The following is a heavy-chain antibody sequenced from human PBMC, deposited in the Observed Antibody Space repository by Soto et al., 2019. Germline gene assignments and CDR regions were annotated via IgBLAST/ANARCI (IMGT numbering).Heavy chain of an antibody. CDR1: GDSISNDS. CDR2: IYYGGST. Sequence: PSEPLSLTCTVSGDSISNDSWSWIRQTPGKGLEWIGFIYYGGSTNYNPSLKSRGTISVDTPKNQFSLKLSSVTAADTAVYYCAKNWNWGSLVHWGQGTLVTVSS. J-gene: IGHJ4*02. D-gene: IGHD7-27*01. V-gene: IGHV4-59*08. CDR3: AKNWNWGSLVH.